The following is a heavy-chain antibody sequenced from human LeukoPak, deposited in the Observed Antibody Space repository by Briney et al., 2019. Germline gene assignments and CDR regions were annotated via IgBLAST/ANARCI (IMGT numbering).Heavy chain of an antibody. CDR2: INPNSDAT. J-gene: IGHJ4*02. Sequence: ASVKVSCKASGYTFTDRYIYWVRQAPGQGFEWMGWINPNSDATNSAQKFQDRVTMTGDTSISTAYMELNSLRSDDTAAYYCARAGYYFDSSIYYRAFFDYWGQGTLVTVSS. CDR3: ARAGYYFDSSIYYRAFFDY. CDR1: GYTFTDRY. V-gene: IGHV1-2*02. D-gene: IGHD3-22*01.